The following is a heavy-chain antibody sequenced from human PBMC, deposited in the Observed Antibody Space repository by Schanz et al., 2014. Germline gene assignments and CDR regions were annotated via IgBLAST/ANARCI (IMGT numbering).Heavy chain of an antibody. Sequence: QVQLQESGPGLVKPSQTLSLTCAVSGGSISSGGYSWNWIRQPPGKGLEWIVYIYYSGSTYYNPPLKGRVTIPVDPPKNQFSLKLSSVTAADTAVYYCARGGRTTYNYYYGMDVWGQGTLVTVSS. J-gene: IGHJ6*02. CDR1: GGSISSGGYS. V-gene: IGHV4-30-4*07. D-gene: IGHD1-1*01. CDR2: IYYSGST. CDR3: ARGGRTTYNYYYGMDV.